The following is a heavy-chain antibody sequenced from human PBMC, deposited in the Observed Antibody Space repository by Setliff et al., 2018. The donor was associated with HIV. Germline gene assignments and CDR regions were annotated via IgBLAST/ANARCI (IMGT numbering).Heavy chain of an antibody. CDR1: GGSISNYY. D-gene: IGHD6-13*01. V-gene: IGHV4-59*08. Sequence: PSETLSLTCTVSGGSISNYYWSWIRQPPGKGLEWIGYIYASGSTNYSPSLKSRVTISVDTSKNQFSLKLSSVTAADTAVYFCAGHAAAAPFRYWGQGTLVTVSS. CDR2: IYASGST. J-gene: IGHJ4*02. CDR3: AGHAAAAPFRY.